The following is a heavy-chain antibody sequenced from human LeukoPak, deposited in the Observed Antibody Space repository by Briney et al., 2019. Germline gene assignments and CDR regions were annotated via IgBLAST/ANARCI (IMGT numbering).Heavy chain of an antibody. CDR2: ISYDGSNK. CDR1: GFTFSKHA. D-gene: IGHD6-6*01. Sequence: GGSLRRSCAASGFTFSKHAMHWVRQAPGKGLEWVAVISYDGSNKYYADSVKGRFTISRDNSKNTLYLQMNSLRAEDTAVYYCARTLIEYSVSSCYFDYWGQGTLVTVSS. V-gene: IGHV3-30*04. J-gene: IGHJ4*02. CDR3: ARTLIEYSVSSCYFDY.